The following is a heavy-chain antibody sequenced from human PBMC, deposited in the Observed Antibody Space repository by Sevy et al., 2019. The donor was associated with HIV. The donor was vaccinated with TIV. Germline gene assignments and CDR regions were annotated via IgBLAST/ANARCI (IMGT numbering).Heavy chain of an antibody. CDR2: IYFTGNT. CDR1: GGSISSYF. V-gene: IGHV4-59*01. D-gene: IGHD1-1*01. Sequence: TLSLTCSVSGGSISSYFWTGVRQSPGKGLEWIGNIYFTGNTDYSPSLKSRVTLSLDTSKSQFSLTLKSVTAADTAIYFCARDSTTRPRVLDYWGQRTLVTVSS. CDR3: ARDSTTRPRVLDY. J-gene: IGHJ4*02.